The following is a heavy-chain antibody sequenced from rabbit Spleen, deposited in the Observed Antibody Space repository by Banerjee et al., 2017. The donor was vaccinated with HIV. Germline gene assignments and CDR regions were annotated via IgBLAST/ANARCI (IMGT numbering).Heavy chain of an antibody. V-gene: IGHV1S47*01. CDR2: IDPIFGST. CDR3: VREVYHILNL. CDR1: GFDFSSYG. Sequence: QEHLVESGGGLVQPGGSLKLSCKASGFDFSSYGVSWVRQAPGKGLEWIGYIDPIFGSTVYASWVNGRFTISSHNAQNTLYLQLNSLTAADTATYFCVREVYHILNLWGPGTLVTVS. J-gene: IGHJ4*01. D-gene: IGHD1-1*01.